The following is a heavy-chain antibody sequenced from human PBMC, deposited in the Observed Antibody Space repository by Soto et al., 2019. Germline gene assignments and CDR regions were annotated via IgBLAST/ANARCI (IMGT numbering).Heavy chain of an antibody. CDR2: TYYRSRWYN. Sequence: SQTLSLTCAISGDSVSGNSAAWNWVRQSPSRGLEWLGRTYYRSRWYNDYAVSVKSRITVTPDTSKNQFSLHLNSVTPEDTAVYYRARQFPYYVSNHSQLAFCGQGPPVTVSS. J-gene: IGHJ4*02. D-gene: IGHD3-3*01. CDR3: ARQFPYYVSNHSQLAF. CDR1: GDSVSGNSAA. V-gene: IGHV6-1*01.